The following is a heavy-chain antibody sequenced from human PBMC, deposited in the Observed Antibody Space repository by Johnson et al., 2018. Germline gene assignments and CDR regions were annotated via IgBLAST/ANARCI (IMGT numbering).Heavy chain of an antibody. V-gene: IGHV3-74*02. CDR1: EFTFSPYW. D-gene: IGHD1-14*01. CDR2: INGGGTTT. CDR3: ARDRGNPDSGDI. Sequence: VQLVESGGGLVQPGGSLRLSCVASEFTFSPYWMHWVRQAPGKGLVWVSHINGGGTTTIYADSVKGRFTISRANSKNTLYRQMNSLRAEDPAVDFRARDRGNPDSGDIWGQGTMVTVAS. J-gene: IGHJ3*02.